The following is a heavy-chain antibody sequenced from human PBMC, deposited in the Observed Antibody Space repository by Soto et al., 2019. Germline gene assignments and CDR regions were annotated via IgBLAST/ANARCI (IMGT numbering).Heavy chain of an antibody. D-gene: IGHD3-10*01. CDR3: ARDIGEMSDV. V-gene: IGHV3-21*06. J-gene: IGHJ4*02. CDR2: TSSSSSYI. CDR1: GFTFSSST. Sequence: PGGALRLSCTGSGFTFSSSTMTWVRQGPGKGLEWVSSTSSSSSYIYFADSLKGRFTISRDNAKNSLYLQMNSLRAEDTAVYYCARDIGEMSDVWGQGTQVTVSS.